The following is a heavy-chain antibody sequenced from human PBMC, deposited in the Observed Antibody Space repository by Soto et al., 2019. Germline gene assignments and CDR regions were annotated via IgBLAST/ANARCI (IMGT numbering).Heavy chain of an antibody. CDR2: ISAYNGNT. J-gene: IGHJ4*02. V-gene: IGHV1-18*01. D-gene: IGHD3-22*01. CDR1: GYTFTSYG. Sequence: QVQLVQSGAEVKKPGSSVKVSCKASGYTFTSYGISWVRQAPGQGLEWMGWISAYNGNTNYAQKLQGRVTMTTDTSASTAYMELRSLRSDDTAVYYCARVSWGYDSSGYRHNDYWGQGTLVTVSS. CDR3: ARVSWGYDSSGYRHNDY.